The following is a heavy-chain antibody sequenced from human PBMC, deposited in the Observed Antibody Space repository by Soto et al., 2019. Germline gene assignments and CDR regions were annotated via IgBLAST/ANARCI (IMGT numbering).Heavy chain of an antibody. Sequence: QVQLVQSGTEVKKPGSSVKVSCKASGGTFSRHAVSWVRQAPGQGLEWMGAIIPIVDATNDAQKFQDRVTLAADDSASTVCMELRTLGSEVTAIYFLAGATPSGNGDPDAVDIWGPGTMVSVSS. J-gene: IGHJ3*02. CDR2: IIPIVDAT. D-gene: IGHD4-17*01. CDR1: GGTFSRHA. CDR3: AGATPSGNGDPDAVDI. V-gene: IGHV1-69*12.